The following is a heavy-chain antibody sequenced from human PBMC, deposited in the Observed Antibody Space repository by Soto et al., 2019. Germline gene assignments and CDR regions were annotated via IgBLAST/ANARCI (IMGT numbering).Heavy chain of an antibody. D-gene: IGHD2-21*01. CDR1: GFTFSSYW. J-gene: IGHJ3*02. CDR3: ARGVRGAYGLDI. CDR2: INSDGSRT. V-gene: IGHV3-74*01. Sequence: PGGSLRLSCAASGFTFSSYWMHWVRQAPGKGLVWVSRINSDGSRTNYADSVKGRFTISRDNAKNTLYLQMNSLRAEETAVYYCARGVRGAYGLDIWGQGTMVTVS.